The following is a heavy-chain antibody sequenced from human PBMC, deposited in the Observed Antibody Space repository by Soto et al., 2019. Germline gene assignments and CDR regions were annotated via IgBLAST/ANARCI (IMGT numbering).Heavy chain of an antibody. D-gene: IGHD1-1*01. Sequence: ASVKVSCKASGYTFTRYTMNWVRQAPGQRLEWMGWINPDNGNTKSSQKFQDRVIITRDTSASTAYMDLSSLRSEDTAVYYCVRMASSGTLNWFDPWGQGTLVTVSS. J-gene: IGHJ5*02. CDR1: GYTFTRYT. V-gene: IGHV1-3*01. CDR2: INPDNGNT. CDR3: VRMASSGTLNWFDP.